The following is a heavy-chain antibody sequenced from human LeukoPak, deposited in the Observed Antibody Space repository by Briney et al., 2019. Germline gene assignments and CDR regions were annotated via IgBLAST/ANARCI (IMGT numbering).Heavy chain of an antibody. CDR2: ISYDGSNK. Sequence: GGSLRLSCAASGFTFSSYAMHGVRQAPGKGRVWVAVISYDGSNKYYADSVKGRFTISRDNSKNTLYLQMNSLRAEDTAVYYCARDADYYYDSSDLFDYWGQGTLVTVSS. V-gene: IGHV3-30-3*01. CDR1: GFTFSSYA. J-gene: IGHJ4*02. D-gene: IGHD3-22*01. CDR3: ARDADYYYDSSDLFDY.